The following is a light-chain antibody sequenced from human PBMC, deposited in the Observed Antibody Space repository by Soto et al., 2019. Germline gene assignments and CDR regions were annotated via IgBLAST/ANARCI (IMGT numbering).Light chain of an antibody. CDR2: EVS. CDR3: SSYAGNYNLV. J-gene: IGLJ2*01. V-gene: IGLV2-8*01. CDR1: SSDIGGSNY. Sequence: QSALTQPASVSGSPGQSITISCTGTSSDIGGSNYVSWYQQHPGKAPKVMIYEVSNRPSGVPDRFSGSKSGNTASLTVSGLQAEDEADYFCSSYAGNYNLVFGGGTKVTVL.